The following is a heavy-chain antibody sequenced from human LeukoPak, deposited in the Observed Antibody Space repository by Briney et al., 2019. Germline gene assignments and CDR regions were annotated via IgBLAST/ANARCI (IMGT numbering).Heavy chain of an antibody. CDR3: AASRGSGWYYFDY. V-gene: IGHV3-7*01. Sequence: PGGSLRLSCAASGFTFSSYWMSWVRQAPGKGLEWVANIKQDGSEKYYVDSVKGRFTISRDNAKNSLYLQMNSLRAEDTAVYYCAASRGSGWYYFDYWGQGTLATVSS. CDR1: GFTFSSYW. J-gene: IGHJ4*02. D-gene: IGHD6-19*01. CDR2: IKQDGSEK.